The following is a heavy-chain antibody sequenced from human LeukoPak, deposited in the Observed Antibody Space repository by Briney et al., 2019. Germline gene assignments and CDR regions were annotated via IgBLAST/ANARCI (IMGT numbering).Heavy chain of an antibody. CDR2: IYSGGST. CDR3: ASAYVHDAFDI. CDR1: GFTVSSNY. D-gene: IGHD3-10*02. J-gene: IGHJ3*02. Sequence: GGSLRLSCAASGFTVSSNYMSWVRQAPGKGLEWVSVIYSGGSTYYADSVKGRFTISRDNSKNTLYLQMNSLRAEDTAVYYCASAYVHDAFDIWGQGTMVTVSS. V-gene: IGHV3-53*01.